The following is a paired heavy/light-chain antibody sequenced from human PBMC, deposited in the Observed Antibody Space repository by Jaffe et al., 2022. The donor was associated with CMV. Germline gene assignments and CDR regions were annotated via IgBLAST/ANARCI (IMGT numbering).Heavy chain of an antibody. V-gene: IGHV4-31*03. J-gene: IGHJ5*02. D-gene: IGHD3-10*01. CDR3: ARGLTAYYYGSGSYYNLNWFDP. CDR2: IYYSGST. Sequence: QVQLQESGPGLVKPSQTLSLTCTVSGGSISSGGYYWSWIRQHPGKGLEWIGYIYYSGSTYYNPSLKSRVTISVDTSKNQFSLKLSSVTAADTAVYYCARGLTAYYYGSGSYYNLNWFDPWGQGTLVTVSS. CDR1: GGSISSGGYY.
Light chain of an antibody. CDR3: GTWDSSLSAFNWV. CDR2: DNN. CDR1: SSNIGNNY. V-gene: IGLV1-51*01. J-gene: IGLJ3*02. Sequence: QSVLTQPPSVSAAPGQKVTISCSGSSSNIGNNYVSWYQQLPGTAPKLLIYDNNKRPSGIPDRFSGSKSGTSATLGITGLQTGDEADYYCGTWDSSLSAFNWVFGGGTKLTVL.